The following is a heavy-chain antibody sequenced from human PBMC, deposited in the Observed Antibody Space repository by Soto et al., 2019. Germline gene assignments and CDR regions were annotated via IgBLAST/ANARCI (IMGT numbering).Heavy chain of an antibody. CDR2: ISSSSSYI. CDR1: GFTFSSYS. V-gene: IGHV3-21*01. CDR3: ARVWVYYYDSSGYSAFDI. J-gene: IGHJ3*02. D-gene: IGHD3-22*01. Sequence: GGYLRLSCADSGFTFSSYSINWGRQAPGKGLEWVSSISSSSSYIYYADSVKGRFTISRDNAKNSLYLQMNSLRAEDTAVYYCARVWVYYYDSSGYSAFDIWGQGTMVTVSS.